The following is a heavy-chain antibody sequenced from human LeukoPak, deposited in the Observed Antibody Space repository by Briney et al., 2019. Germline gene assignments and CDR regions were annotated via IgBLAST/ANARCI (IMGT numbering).Heavy chain of an antibody. Sequence: SETLSLTCAVYGGSFSGYYWRWLRQPPGKGLEGVGGINHSGSTNYNPSLKSRVTISVDTSKNQFSLKLSSVTAADTAVYYCATLAARRYNYYYYYMDVWGKGTTVTVSS. V-gene: IGHV4-34*01. CDR1: GGSFSGYY. D-gene: IGHD6-6*01. CDR3: ATLAARRYNYYYYYMDV. J-gene: IGHJ6*03. CDR2: INHSGST.